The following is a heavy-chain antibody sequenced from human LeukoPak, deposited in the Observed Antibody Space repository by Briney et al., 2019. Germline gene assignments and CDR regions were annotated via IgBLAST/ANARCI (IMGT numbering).Heavy chain of an antibody. V-gene: IGHV1-3*03. J-gene: IGHJ6*03. Sequence: ASVKVSCKASGYTFTGYFIHWVRQAPGQRLEWMGWINAGNGNTKYSQEFQDRVTITRDTSASTVYMELSSLRSGDMAVYYCARARYETRIWPKSRYDYYHYMDVWGKGTTVTVSS. CDR3: ARARYETRIWPKSRYDYYHYMDV. CDR1: GYTFTGYF. CDR2: INAGNGNT. D-gene: IGHD2-15*01.